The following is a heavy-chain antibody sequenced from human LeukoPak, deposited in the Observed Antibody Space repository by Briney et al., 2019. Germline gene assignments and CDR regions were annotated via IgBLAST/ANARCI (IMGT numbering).Heavy chain of an antibody. D-gene: IGHD3-10*01. CDR3: ARRRITMVRGVIISWFDP. CDR1: GFSFTSYW. J-gene: IGHJ5*02. Sequence: GESLKISCKGSGFSFTSYWIGWVRQMPGKGLEYMGIIYPADSDTRYSPSFQGQVTISADKSISTAYLQWSSLKASDTAMYYCARRRITMVRGVIISWFDPWGQGTLVTVSS. V-gene: IGHV5-51*01. CDR2: IYPADSDT.